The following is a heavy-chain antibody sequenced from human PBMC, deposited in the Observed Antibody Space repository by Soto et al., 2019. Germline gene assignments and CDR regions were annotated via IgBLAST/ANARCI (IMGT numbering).Heavy chain of an antibody. Sequence: GGSLRLSCAASGFTVSRSYMNWVRQAPGKGLEWVSVIYSGGSTYYADSVKGRFTISRDNSKNTLYLQMNSLRAEDTAVYYCARSGSFLGPVDYWGQGTLVTVSS. CDR1: GFTVSRSY. CDR2: IYSGGST. V-gene: IGHV3-53*01. D-gene: IGHD1-26*01. CDR3: ARSGSFLGPVDY. J-gene: IGHJ4*02.